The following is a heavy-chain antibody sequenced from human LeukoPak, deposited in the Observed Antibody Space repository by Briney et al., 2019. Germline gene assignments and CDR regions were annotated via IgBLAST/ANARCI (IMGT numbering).Heavy chain of an antibody. CDR3: ARDPTTYGSGSYYYYFDY. J-gene: IGHJ4*02. Sequence: GGTLRLSCADSGFTFSSYSMNWVRQAPGKGLEWVSSISSTSIYIYYADSVKGRFTITRDNAKNSLYLQMNSLRAEDTAVYYCARDPTTYGSGSYYYYFDYWGQGTLVTVSS. CDR1: GFTFSSYS. CDR2: ISSTSIYI. D-gene: IGHD3-10*01. V-gene: IGHV3-21*01.